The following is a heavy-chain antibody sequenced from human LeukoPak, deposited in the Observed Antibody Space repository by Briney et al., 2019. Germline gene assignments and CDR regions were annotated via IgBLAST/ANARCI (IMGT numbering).Heavy chain of an antibody. V-gene: IGHV1-2*02. CDR2: INLHSGGT. D-gene: IGHD2-21*02. CDR3: AREPPAYCGADCYALGY. Sequence: ASVKVSCKASGYTFTGYYMHWVRQAPGQGPEWMGWINLHSGGTNYARNFQGRVTMTRDTSITTAYMELSGLTSDDTATYYCAREPPAYCGADCYALGYWGQGALVTVSS. J-gene: IGHJ4*02. CDR1: GYTFTGYY.